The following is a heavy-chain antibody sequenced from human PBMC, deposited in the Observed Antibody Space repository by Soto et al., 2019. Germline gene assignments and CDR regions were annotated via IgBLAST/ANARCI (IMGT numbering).Heavy chain of an antibody. V-gene: IGHV4-59*01. CDR2: IYYSGST. CDR1: GGSISSFY. D-gene: IGHD3-22*01. Sequence: SETLSLTCTVSGGSISSFYWSWIRQPPGKGLEWIGYIYYSGSTNYNPSLKSRVTISVDTSKNQFSLKLSSVTAADTAVYYCARSLDYYDSSGYVSEYDYWGQGTLVTVSS. J-gene: IGHJ4*02. CDR3: ARSLDYYDSSGYVSEYDY.